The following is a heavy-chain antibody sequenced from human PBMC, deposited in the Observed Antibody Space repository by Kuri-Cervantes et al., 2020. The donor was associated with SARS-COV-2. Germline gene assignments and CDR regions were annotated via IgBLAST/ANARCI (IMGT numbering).Heavy chain of an antibody. V-gene: IGHV3-30*02. J-gene: IGHJ6*03. Sequence: GGSLRLSCAASGFTFSSYGMHWVRQAPGKGLEWVAFIRYDGSNKYYADSVKGRFTISRDNSKNTLYLQMNSLRAEDTAVYYCAKGLGASSDYYYYYYVDVWGKGTTVTVSS. CDR2: IRYDGSNK. D-gene: IGHD1-26*01. CDR3: AKGLGASSDYYYYYYVDV. CDR1: GFTFSSYG.